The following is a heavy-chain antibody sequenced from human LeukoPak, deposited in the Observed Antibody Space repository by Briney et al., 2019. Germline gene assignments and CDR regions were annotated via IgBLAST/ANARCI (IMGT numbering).Heavy chain of an antibody. Sequence: PSETLSLTCTVSGGSIRTDGSYWAWIRQPPGKGLEWIGSIYIYGITHYNSSLQSRVTLAIDTSKNHFSLRLTSVTAADTAVFYCARLFTRVWEDRYGMDVWGQGAAVTVSS. V-gene: IGHV4-39*02. CDR1: GGSIRTDGSY. CDR2: IYIYGIT. J-gene: IGHJ6*02. CDR3: ARLFTRVWEDRYGMDV. D-gene: IGHD1-26*01.